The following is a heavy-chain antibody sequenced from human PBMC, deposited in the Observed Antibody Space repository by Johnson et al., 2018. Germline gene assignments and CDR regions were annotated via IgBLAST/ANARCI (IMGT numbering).Heavy chain of an antibody. CDR1: GYNFTNYF. J-gene: IGHJ3*01. V-gene: IGHV5-51*03. Sequence: EVQLVESGPEAKKXGKSXKIXCKGSGYNFTNYFIAWVRQMPGKGLEWMGLIYPGDSYIMYSQSFQGQVTISAARSTSTAHLQWSSLRATDTAMYYCATGVVVTATTNAFDLWGQGTLVTVSS. CDR2: IYPGDSYI. D-gene: IGHD2-21*02. CDR3: ATGVVVTATTNAFDL.